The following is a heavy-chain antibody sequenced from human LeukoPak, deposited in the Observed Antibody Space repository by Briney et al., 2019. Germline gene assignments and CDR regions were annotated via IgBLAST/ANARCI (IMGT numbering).Heavy chain of an antibody. D-gene: IGHD2-2*02. J-gene: IGHJ6*02. CDR2: TYHNGTP. Sequence: PSGTLSLTCAVSVGSINSGNWWSWFRQSPGKGLQWIGETYHNGTPNYNPSLKSRVTISADTFKNHFSLNKTSVTAADTAVYYCATAPILRGEGGEHYKYGMDVWGQGTTVIVSS. V-gene: IGHV4-4*02. CDR3: ATAPILRGEGGEHYKYGMDV. CDR1: VGSINSGNW.